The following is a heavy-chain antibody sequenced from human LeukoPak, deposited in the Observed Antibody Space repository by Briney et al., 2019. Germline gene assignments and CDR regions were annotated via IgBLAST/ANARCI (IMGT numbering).Heavy chain of an antibody. V-gene: IGHV3-21*01. CDR3: ARDLVFLSIAAAGTAHDY. CDR1: GFTFSSYS. D-gene: IGHD6-13*01. J-gene: IGHJ4*02. Sequence: PGGSLRLSCAASGFTFSSYSMNWVRRAPGKGLEWVSSISGSSSYIYYADSVKGRFTISRDNAKNSLYLQMNSLRAEDTAVYYCARDLVFLSIAAAGTAHDYWGQGTLVTVSS. CDR2: ISGSSSYI.